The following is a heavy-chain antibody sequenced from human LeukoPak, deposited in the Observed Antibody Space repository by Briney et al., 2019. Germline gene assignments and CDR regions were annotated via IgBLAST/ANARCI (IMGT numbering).Heavy chain of an antibody. Sequence: PGGSLRLSCAASGFTFDDYGMSWVRQAPGKGLEWVSGINWNGGSTGYADSVKGRFTISRDNAKNSLYLQMNSLRAEDTALYHCARVVNYDILTGSSTGIVFDYWGQGTLVTVSS. CDR1: GFTFDDYG. J-gene: IGHJ4*02. V-gene: IGHV3-20*01. CDR2: INWNGGST. D-gene: IGHD3-9*01. CDR3: ARVVNYDILTGSSTGIVFDY.